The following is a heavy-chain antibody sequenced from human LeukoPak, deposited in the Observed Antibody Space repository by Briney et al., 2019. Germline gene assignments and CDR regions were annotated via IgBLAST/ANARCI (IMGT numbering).Heavy chain of an antibody. CDR2: MNPNSGNT. V-gene: IGHV1-8*01. CDR1: GYTFTSYD. D-gene: IGHD3-10*01. Sequence: ASVKVSCKASGYTFTSYDINWVRQATGQGLEWMGWMNPNSGNTGYAQKFQGRVTMTRNTSISTAYMELSSLRSEDTAVYYCARGGELWFGESIFDAFDIWGQGRMVTDSS. J-gene: IGHJ3*02. CDR3: ARGGELWFGESIFDAFDI.